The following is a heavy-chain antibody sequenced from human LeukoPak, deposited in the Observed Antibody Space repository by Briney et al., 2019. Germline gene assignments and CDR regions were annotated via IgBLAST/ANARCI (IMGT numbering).Heavy chain of an antibody. V-gene: IGHV4-4*02. J-gene: IGHJ3*02. Sequence: SGTLSLTCAVSGGFNSSSNWWGRVRQPPGEGLEWIGEIYHSGNTNYNPSLKSRVTISVDKSKNQFSLKLNSVTAADTAVYYCARDTSGYNLLGAFDIWGQGTMATVSS. CDR1: GGFNSSSNW. CDR2: IYHSGNT. D-gene: IGHD5-12*01. CDR3: ARDTSGYNLLGAFDI.